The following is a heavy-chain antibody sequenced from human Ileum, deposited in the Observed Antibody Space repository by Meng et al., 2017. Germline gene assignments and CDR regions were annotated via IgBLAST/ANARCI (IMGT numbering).Heavy chain of an antibody. Sequence: RLQLQESGPGLVKPSETLSLTGRVSAGFISSNNYYWGWIRQPPGKGLEWIGSMYYSGSTYYNPSLKNRVTISRDLSKNQLYLNLYFVTAADTAVYYCGRAPDYWGQGTLVTVSS. J-gene: IGHJ4*02. CDR3: GRAPDY. CDR2: MYYSGST. CDR1: AGFISSNNYY. V-gene: IGHV4-39*06.